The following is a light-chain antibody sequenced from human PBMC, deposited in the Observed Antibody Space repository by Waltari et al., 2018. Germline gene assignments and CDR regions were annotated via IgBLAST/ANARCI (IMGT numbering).Light chain of an antibody. CDR2: KAS. V-gene: IGKV1-5*03. CDR1: QSISNW. CDR3: QQYNSYSLLT. Sequence: DIQMPQSSSTLSASVGATFTITCRASQSISNWLAWYQQKPGKAPKLLIYKASTLESGVPSRFSGSGSGTEFTLTISSLQPDDFATYYCQQYNSYSLLTFGGGTKVEIK. J-gene: IGKJ4*01.